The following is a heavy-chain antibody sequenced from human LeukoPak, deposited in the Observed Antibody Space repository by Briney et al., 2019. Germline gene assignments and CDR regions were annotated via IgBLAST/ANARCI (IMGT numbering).Heavy chain of an antibody. D-gene: IGHD6-13*01. CDR2: ISYDGSNK. CDR3: ARAGYVRQQQLAYYYYYGMDV. Sequence: GRSLRLSCAASGFTFSSYAMHWVRQAPGKGLEWVAVISYDGSNKYYADSVKGRFTISRDNSKNTLYLQMNSLRAEDTAVYYCARAGYVRQQQLAYYYYYGMDVWGQGTTVTVSS. CDR1: GFTFSSYA. V-gene: IGHV3-30-3*01. J-gene: IGHJ6*02.